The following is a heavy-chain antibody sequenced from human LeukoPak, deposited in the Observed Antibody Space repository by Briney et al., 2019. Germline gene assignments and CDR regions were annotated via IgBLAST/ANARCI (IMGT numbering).Heavy chain of an antibody. CDR2: MNPNSGNT. Sequence: ASVKVSCKASGYTFTSYDINWVGQAPGQGLEWMGWMNPNSGNTGYAQKFQGRVTMTRDTSISTAYMELSRLRSNDTAVYNCAGWGSRGVWGQGKMVTVSS. V-gene: IGHV1-8*01. D-gene: IGHD3-16*01. CDR1: GYTFTSYD. J-gene: IGHJ3*01. CDR3: AGWGSRGV.